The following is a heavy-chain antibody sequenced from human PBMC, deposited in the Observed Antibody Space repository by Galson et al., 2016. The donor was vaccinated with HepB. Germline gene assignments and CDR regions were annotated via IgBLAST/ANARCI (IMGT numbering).Heavy chain of an antibody. CDR1: GFTFSNYW. D-gene: IGHD4-23*01. J-gene: IGHJ4*02. CDR3: AGVPSGKRLDY. Sequence: SLRLSCAASGFTFSNYWMSWVRQAPGKGLEWVANIKQDGNEKYYVDSVKGRFTISRDNSRNTLYLQMNSLRADDTAVYYCAGVPSGKRLDYWGQGTLVTVSS. CDR2: IKQDGNEK. V-gene: IGHV3-7*03.